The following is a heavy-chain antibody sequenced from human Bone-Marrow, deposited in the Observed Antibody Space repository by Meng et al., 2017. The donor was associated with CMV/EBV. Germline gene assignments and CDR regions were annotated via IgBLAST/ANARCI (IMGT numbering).Heavy chain of an antibody. Sequence: KFSCKAAGYTFTSYDINWVRQATGQGLEWMGWMNPNSGNTGYAQKFQGRVTITRNTSISTAYMELSSLRSEDTAVYYCARLGSGYENYWGQGTLVTVSS. D-gene: IGHD5-12*01. CDR1: GYTFTSYD. J-gene: IGHJ4*02. V-gene: IGHV1-8*03. CDR2: MNPNSGNT. CDR3: ARLGSGYENY.